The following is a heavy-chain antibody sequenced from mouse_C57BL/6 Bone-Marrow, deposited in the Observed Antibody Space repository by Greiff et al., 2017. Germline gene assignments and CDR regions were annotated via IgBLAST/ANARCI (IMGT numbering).Heavy chain of an antibody. CDR2: ILPGRGST. CDR3: AKRTIYYDYDEGSY. J-gene: IGHJ3*01. D-gene: IGHD2-4*01. Sequence: QVQLQQSGAELMKPGASVKLSCKATGYTFTGYWIEWVKQRPGHGLEWIGEILPGRGSTNYNEKFKGKATFTADTSSNTAYMQLSSLTTEDSAIYYCAKRTIYYDYDEGSYWGQGTLVTVSA. V-gene: IGHV1-9*01. CDR1: GYTFTGYW.